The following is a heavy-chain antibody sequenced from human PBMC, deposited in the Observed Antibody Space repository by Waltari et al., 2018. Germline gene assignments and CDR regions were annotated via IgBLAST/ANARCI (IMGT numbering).Heavy chain of an antibody. CDR1: GYSFAKYW. Sequence: EVQLEQSGAEVKKPGESLKISCNGSGYSFAKYWIGWVRQMPGKGLEWMGVIYPGDSNTKYSLSFQGQVTISADTSISTAYLQWSSLKASDTAIYFCARQNINSYGYGYFDFWGQGTLVTVSS. CDR2: IYPGDSNT. V-gene: IGHV5-51*01. CDR3: ARQNINSYGYGYFDF. D-gene: IGHD5-18*01. J-gene: IGHJ4*02.